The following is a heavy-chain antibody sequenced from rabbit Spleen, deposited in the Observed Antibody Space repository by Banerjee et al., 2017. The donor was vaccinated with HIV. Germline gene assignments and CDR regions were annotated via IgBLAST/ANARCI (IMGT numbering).Heavy chain of an antibody. V-gene: IGHV1S40*01. CDR1: GFSFSSSDY. Sequence: QSLEESGGDLVKPGAALTHTCTASGFSFSSSDYMSWVRQAPGKGLEWISCIAGSSSGVTFSATWAKGRFSCSKTSSTTVDLQMTSLTVADTATYFCARDTGSSFSSYGMDLWGPGTLVTVS. D-gene: IGHD8-1*01. CDR3: ARDTGSSFSSYGMDL. CDR2: IAGSSSGVT. J-gene: IGHJ6*01.